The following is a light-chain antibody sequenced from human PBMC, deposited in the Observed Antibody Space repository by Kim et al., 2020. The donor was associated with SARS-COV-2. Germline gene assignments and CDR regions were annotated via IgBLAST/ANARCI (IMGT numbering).Light chain of an antibody. CDR1: QSVGSSY. CDR2: RVS. Sequence: FSPAGKATLSCRASQSVGSSYLAWFQQKPGQAPRLVLYRVSSRPTGVPERFSGSGSGTDFTLTISRLEPEDFAVYYCQYYGRSPITFGQGTRLEIK. J-gene: IGKJ5*01. V-gene: IGKV3-20*01. CDR3: QYYGRSPIT.